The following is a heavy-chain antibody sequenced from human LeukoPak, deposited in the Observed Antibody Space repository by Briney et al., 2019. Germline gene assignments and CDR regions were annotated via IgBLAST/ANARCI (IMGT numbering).Heavy chain of an antibody. V-gene: IGHV3-30-3*01. D-gene: IGHD6-13*01. J-gene: IGHJ4*02. CDR1: GFTFSSYA. Sequence: PGRSLRLSCAASGFTFSSYAMHWVRQAPGKGLEWVAVISYDGSNKYYADSVKGRFTISRDNSKNTLYLQMNSLRAEDTAVYYCARDYSDIAAAGSARTNDYWGQGTLVTVSS. CDR3: ARDYSDIAAAGSARTNDY. CDR2: ISYDGSNK.